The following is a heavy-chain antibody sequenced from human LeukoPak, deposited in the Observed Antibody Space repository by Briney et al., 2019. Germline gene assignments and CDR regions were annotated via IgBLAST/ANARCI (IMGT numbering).Heavy chain of an antibody. D-gene: IGHD2-21*01. CDR2: IYHSGST. CDR3: VRGIPRFDS. Sequence: SETLSLTCGVSSGSISSSNWWTWVRQPPGKGLEWIGEIYHSGSTNYNPSLKSRVTISVDKSKNQFSLKLTSVTAADTAVYYCVRGIPRFDSWGQGTMVTVSS. CDR1: SGSISSSNW. V-gene: IGHV4-4*02. J-gene: IGHJ3*01.